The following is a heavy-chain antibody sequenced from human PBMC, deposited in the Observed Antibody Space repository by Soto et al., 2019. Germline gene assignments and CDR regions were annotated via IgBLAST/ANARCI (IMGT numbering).Heavy chain of an antibody. J-gene: IGHJ4*02. CDR1: GAPISGNT. D-gene: IGHD5-18*01. V-gene: IGHV4-59*08. CDR3: ARYGRGYSYGHGSFDY. Sequence: QVQLQESGPGRVNLSGTLSLTSPVPGAPISGNTWTWFRQPPGKGLEGIGYIYYNGATNYNPSLKSRVTISVDTSNNHFSLNLSSVTAADTAVYYCARYGRGYSYGHGSFDYWGLGTLVTVSS. CDR2: IYYNGAT.